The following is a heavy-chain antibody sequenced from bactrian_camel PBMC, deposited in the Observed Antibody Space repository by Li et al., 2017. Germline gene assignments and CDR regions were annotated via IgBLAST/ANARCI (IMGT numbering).Heavy chain of an antibody. Sequence: VESGDESTQAGGSLTLACTTANWPTRCKYEWGWYRQAPGMQRELVASIGSIGDTLVADSFQGRFTLSQDSAENTLYLEMKDLKPEDSAMYYCAANDRWFPGCVLAAERYNYWGQGTQVTVSS. CDR3: AANDRWFPGCVLAAERYNY. D-gene: IGHD3*01. CDR2: IGSIGDT. J-gene: IGHJ4*01. CDR1: NWPTRCKYE. V-gene: IGHV3S57*01.